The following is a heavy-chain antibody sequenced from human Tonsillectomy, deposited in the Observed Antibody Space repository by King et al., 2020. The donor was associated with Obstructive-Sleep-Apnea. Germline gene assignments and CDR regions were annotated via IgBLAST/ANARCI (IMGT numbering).Heavy chain of an antibody. J-gene: IGHJ4*02. CDR1: GFIFTNYA. CDR2: ISERADTR. V-gene: IGHV3-23*04. Sequence: VQLVESGGGSVQPGESLRLSCVGSGFIFTNYAMNWVRQTPGKGLEWVSAISERADTRVYADSVKGRFTISRDDSKNTVYLQMHSLRGEDTALYYCARRSVLTGYFDDWGQGTLVTVSS. CDR3: ARRSVLTGYFDD. D-gene: IGHD3-9*01.